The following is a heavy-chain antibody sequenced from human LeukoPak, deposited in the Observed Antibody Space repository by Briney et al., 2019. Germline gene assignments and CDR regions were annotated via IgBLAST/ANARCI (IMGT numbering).Heavy chain of an antibody. CDR2: IYYSGST. D-gene: IGHD3-22*01. Sequence: SSETLSLTCTVSGGSVSSGSYYWSWIRQPPGKGLEWIGYIYYSGSTNYNPSLKSRVTISVDTSKNQFSLKLSSATAADTAVYYCARLPVYYDGSASNAFDYWGQGTLVTVSS. CDR3: ARLPVYYDGSASNAFDY. J-gene: IGHJ4*02. CDR1: GGSVSSGSYY. V-gene: IGHV4-61*01.